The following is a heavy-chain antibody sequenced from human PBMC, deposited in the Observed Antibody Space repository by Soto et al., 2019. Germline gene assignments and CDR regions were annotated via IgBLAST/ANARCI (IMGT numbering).Heavy chain of an antibody. Sequence: QVQLVQSGAEVKKPGSSVKVSCKASGGTFSSYAISWVRQAPGQGLGWMGGIIPIFGTANYAQKFQGRVTITADKSTSTAYMELSSLRSEDTAVYYCARSPRGGDSSGYYSDPWGQGTLVTVSS. CDR2: IIPIFGTA. V-gene: IGHV1-69*06. CDR1: GGTFSSYA. CDR3: ARSPRGGDSSGYYSDP. J-gene: IGHJ5*02. D-gene: IGHD3-22*01.